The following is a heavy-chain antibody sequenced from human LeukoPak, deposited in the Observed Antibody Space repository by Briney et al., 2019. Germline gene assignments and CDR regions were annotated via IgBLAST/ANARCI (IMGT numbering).Heavy chain of an antibody. CDR3: ARVMTTVITDAFDI. D-gene: IGHD4-23*01. Sequence: ASVKVSCKASGYTFTCYGISWVRQAPGQGLEWMGWISAYNGNTNYAQKLRGRVTMTTDTSTSTAYMELRSLRSDDTAVYYCARVMTTVITDAFDIWGQGTMVTVSS. CDR1: GYTFTCYG. J-gene: IGHJ3*02. V-gene: IGHV1-18*01. CDR2: ISAYNGNT.